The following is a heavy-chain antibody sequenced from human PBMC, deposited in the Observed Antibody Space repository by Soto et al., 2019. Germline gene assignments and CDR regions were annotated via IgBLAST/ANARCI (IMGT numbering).Heavy chain of an antibody. CDR2: IYPDDSDT. D-gene: IGHD1-7*01. V-gene: IGHV5-51*01. CDR3: ARGRRAGTSGGYWFDP. J-gene: IGHJ5*02. Sequence: EVQLVQSGAEVKKPGQSLKVSCQASGYTFDTDWIGWVRQMPGKGLEWMGIIYPDDSDTRYSPSFQGQVTISADKSISTAYLQWSSVKASDTAMYYCARGRRAGTSGGYWFDPWGQGTLVTVSS. CDR1: GYTFDTDW.